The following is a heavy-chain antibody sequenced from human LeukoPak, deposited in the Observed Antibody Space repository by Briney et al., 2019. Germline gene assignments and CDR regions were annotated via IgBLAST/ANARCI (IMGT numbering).Heavy chain of an antibody. CDR3: ARQLGATHANYYYYMDV. CDR2: IYYGGST. J-gene: IGHJ6*03. V-gene: IGHV4-39*01. Sequence: SETLSLTCTVSGGSISSSSYYWGWIRQPPGKGLEWIGSIYYGGSTYYNPSLKSRVTISVDTSKNQFSLKLSSETAADTAVYYCARQLGATHANYYYYMDVWGKGTTVTVSS. D-gene: IGHD4/OR15-4a*01. CDR1: GGSISSSSYY.